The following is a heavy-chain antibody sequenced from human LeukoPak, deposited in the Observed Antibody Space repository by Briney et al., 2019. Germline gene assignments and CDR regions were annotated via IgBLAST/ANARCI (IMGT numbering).Heavy chain of an antibody. V-gene: IGHV3-9*03. J-gene: IGHJ4*02. Sequence: GGSLRLSCAASGFTFDDYAMHWVRQAPGKGPEWVSAISWNSVSIGYADSVKGRFTISRDNAKNSLYLQMNSLRAEDVALYYCAKSRGAAPPYYFDYWGQGTLVTVSS. CDR2: ISWNSVSI. CDR3: AKSRGAAPPYYFDY. D-gene: IGHD6-6*01. CDR1: GFTFDDYA.